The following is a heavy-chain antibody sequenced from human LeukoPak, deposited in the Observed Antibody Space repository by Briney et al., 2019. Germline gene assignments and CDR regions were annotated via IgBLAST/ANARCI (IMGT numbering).Heavy chain of an antibody. Sequence: GESLKISCKAFGYSFTSYWIGWVRQMPGKGLEWMGIIYPGDSDTTYSPSFQGQVTISADKSISTAYLQWSSVKASDTAMYYCARRGCGGDGYCDAFDIWGQGTMVTVSS. CDR3: ARRGCGGDGYCDAFDI. D-gene: IGHD5-24*01. CDR2: IYPGDSDT. J-gene: IGHJ3*02. CDR1: GYSFTSYW. V-gene: IGHV5-51*01.